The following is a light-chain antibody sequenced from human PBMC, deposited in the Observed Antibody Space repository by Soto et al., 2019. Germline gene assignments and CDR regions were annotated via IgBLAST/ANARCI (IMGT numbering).Light chain of an antibody. CDR1: SSDVGSYNY. V-gene: IGLV2-14*01. CDR3: ISYIPSTTTHWV. J-gene: IGLJ3*02. CDR2: EVS. Sequence: QSALTQPASVSVSPGQSITISCTGASSDVGSYNYVSWYQQHPGKAPKLMICEVSNRPSGVSHRFSGSKSGNTASLTISGLQAEDEADYYCISYIPSTTTHWVFGGGTKVTVL.